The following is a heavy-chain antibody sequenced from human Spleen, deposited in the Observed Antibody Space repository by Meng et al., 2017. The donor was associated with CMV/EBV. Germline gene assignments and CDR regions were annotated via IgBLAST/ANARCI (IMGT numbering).Heavy chain of an antibody. D-gene: IGHD6-6*01. Sequence: GESLKISCAASGFTFSDYYMNWIRQAPGKGLEWVSYISSRDSTIYYTDSVKGRFTISRDNAKNSLFLQMSSLRAEDTAVYYCAKPLGRYESSSLYYYGMDVWGQGTTVTVSS. J-gene: IGHJ6*02. CDR2: ISSRDSTI. V-gene: IGHV3-11*01. CDR3: AKPLGRYESSSLYYYGMDV. CDR1: GFTFSDYY.